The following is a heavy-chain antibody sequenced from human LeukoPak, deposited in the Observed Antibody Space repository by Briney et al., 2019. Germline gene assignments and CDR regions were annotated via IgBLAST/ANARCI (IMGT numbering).Heavy chain of an antibody. CDR3: ARGVSAKTHGSWYRGFDI. V-gene: IGHV1-69*06. Sequence: SLKVSCKASGGTPCIYATSCVRPTPGQGLERMGGIILIFETANYAQKFRGRVTITADKSTSTVYMELSSLRSEETAVYYCARGVSAKTHGSWYRGFDIWGQGTMVTVSS. CDR2: IILIFETA. CDR1: GGTPCIYA. D-gene: IGHD6-13*01. J-gene: IGHJ3*02.